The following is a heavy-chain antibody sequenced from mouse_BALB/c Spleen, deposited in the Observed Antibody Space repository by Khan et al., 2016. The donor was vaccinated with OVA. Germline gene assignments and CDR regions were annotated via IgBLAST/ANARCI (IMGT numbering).Heavy chain of an antibody. Sequence: EVQLQQSGAEFVRPGASIKLSCTASGFNIKDTYMHWVKQRPEQGLEWIGRIDPANGDTKYDPKFQDRATMPADTSSNTAYLQLSSLTSADTAISYCATLYVNPFPHWGQGTLVTVSA. J-gene: IGHJ3*01. CDR1: GFNIKDTY. CDR3: ATLYVNPFPH. CDR2: IDPANGDT. V-gene: IGHV14-3*02. D-gene: IGHD2-1*01.